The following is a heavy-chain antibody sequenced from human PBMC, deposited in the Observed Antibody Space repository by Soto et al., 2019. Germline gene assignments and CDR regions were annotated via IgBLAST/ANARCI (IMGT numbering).Heavy chain of an antibody. J-gene: IGHJ6*03. CDR3: ARVHKEQWPTKNYYYYYYMDV. V-gene: IGHV3-13*01. D-gene: IGHD6-19*01. Sequence: GGSLRLSCAASGFTFSSYDMHWVRQATGKGLEWVSAIGTAGDTYYPGSVKGRFTISRENAKNSLYLQMNSLRAGDTAVYYCARVHKEQWPTKNYYYYYYMDVWGKGTTVTVSS. CDR1: GFTFSSYD. CDR2: IGTAGDT.